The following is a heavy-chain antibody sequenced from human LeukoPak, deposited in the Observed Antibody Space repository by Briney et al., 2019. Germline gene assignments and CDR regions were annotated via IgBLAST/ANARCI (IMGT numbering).Heavy chain of an antibody. Sequence: ASVKVSCKASGYTFTSYYMHWVRQAPGQGLEWMGIINPSGGSTSYAQKFQGRVTMIRDTSTSTVYMELSSLRSEDTAVYYCAIVTGYQGPFDYWGQGTLVTVSS. J-gene: IGHJ4*02. CDR2: INPSGGST. CDR3: AIVTGYQGPFDY. CDR1: GYTFTSYY. D-gene: IGHD3-9*01. V-gene: IGHV1-46*01.